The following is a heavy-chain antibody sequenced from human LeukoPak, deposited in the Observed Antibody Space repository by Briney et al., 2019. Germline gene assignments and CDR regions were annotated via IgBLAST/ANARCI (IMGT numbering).Heavy chain of an antibody. CDR3: ARAKHMVRGVIFARYYMDV. Sequence: PSETLSLTCAVYGGSFSGYYWSWIRQPPGKGLEWIGEINHSGSTNYNPSLKSRVTISVDTSKNQFSLKLSSVTAADTAVYYCARAKHMVRGVIFARYYMDVWGKGTTVTVSS. V-gene: IGHV4-34*01. J-gene: IGHJ6*03. CDR2: INHSGST. CDR1: GGSFSGYY. D-gene: IGHD3-10*01.